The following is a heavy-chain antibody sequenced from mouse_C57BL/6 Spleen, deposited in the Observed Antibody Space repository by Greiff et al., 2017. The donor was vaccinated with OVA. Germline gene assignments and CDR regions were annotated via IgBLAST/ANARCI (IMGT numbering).Heavy chain of an antibody. V-gene: IGHV1-15*01. J-gene: IGHJ4*01. CDR2: IDPETGGT. D-gene: IGHD1-1*01. Sequence: QVHVKQSGAELVRPGASVTLSCKASGYTFTDYEMHWVKQTPVHGLEWIGAIDPETGGTAYNQKFKGKAILTADKSSSTAYMELRSLTSEDSAVYYCTRGLRDYWGQGTSVTVSS. CDR1: GYTFTDYE. CDR3: TRGLRDY.